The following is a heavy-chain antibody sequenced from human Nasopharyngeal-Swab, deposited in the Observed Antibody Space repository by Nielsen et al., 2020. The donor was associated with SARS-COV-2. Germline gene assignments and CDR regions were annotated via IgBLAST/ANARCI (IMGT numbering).Heavy chain of an antibody. CDR3: ARGGGSSSSAPFDY. CDR2: TSYDGSNK. Sequence: WIRQPPGKGLEWVAVTSYDGSNKYYADSVKGRFTISRDNSKNTLYLQMNSLRAEDTAVYYCARGGGSSSSAPFDYWGQGTLVTVSS. D-gene: IGHD6-6*01. V-gene: IGHV3-30-3*01. J-gene: IGHJ4*02.